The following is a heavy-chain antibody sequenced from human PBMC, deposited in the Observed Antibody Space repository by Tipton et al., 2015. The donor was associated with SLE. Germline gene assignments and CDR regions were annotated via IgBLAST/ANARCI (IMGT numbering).Heavy chain of an antibody. V-gene: IGHV1-69*06. CDR1: VGSFSSHA. CDR2: IIPIFGTP. J-gene: IGHJ3*02. CDR3: ARDRTIAARSAFDI. D-gene: IGHD6-6*01. Sequence: QSGAEVKKSGSSVKVSCKASVGSFSSHAINWVRQAPGQGLEWMGGIIPIFGTPDYLQKFQGRVSITADMSTSTAYMELRNLTSEDTARYFCARDRTIAARSAFDIWGQGTMLIVSS.